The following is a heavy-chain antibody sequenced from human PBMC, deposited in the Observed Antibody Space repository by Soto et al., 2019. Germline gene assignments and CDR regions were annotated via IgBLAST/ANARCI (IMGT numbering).Heavy chain of an antibody. J-gene: IGHJ6*02. CDR3: AREGRLVPVVDYYGMDV. Sequence: SVKVSCKASGGTFSSYAISWVRQAPGQGLEWMGGIIPIFGTANYAQKFQGRVTITADESTSTAYMELSSLRSEDTAVYYCAREGRLVPVVDYYGMDVWGQGTTVTVSS. CDR2: IIPIFGTA. D-gene: IGHD6-6*01. V-gene: IGHV1-69*13. CDR1: GGTFSSYA.